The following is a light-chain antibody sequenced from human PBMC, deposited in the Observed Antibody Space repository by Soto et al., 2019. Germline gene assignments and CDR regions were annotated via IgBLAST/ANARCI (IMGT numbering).Light chain of an antibody. V-gene: IGKV1-33*01. J-gene: IGKJ1*01. CDR2: DAS. CDR3: LQDYNYPLT. Sequence: DIQMIQSPSSLSASVGYRVTITCQASQDISNYLNWYQQKPGKAPKLLIYDASNLETGVPSRFSGSGSGTDFTFTISSLQPEDFATYYCLQDYNYPLTFGQGTKVDIK. CDR1: QDISNY.